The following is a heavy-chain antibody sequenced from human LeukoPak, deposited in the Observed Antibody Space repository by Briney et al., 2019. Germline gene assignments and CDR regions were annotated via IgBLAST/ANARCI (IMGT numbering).Heavy chain of an antibody. CDR1: GGSINGYY. CDR2: IYYSESI. CDR3: ARDRSSSYTRDWYDP. D-gene: IGHD6-13*01. J-gene: IGHJ5*02. Sequence: PSETLSLTCTVSGGSINGYYWSWIRQPAGKGLEWIGRIYYSESINYNPSLKSRVTMSIDTSKNQFSLKLNFVTAADTAVYYCARDRSSSYTRDWYDPWGQGALVTVSS. V-gene: IGHV4-4*07.